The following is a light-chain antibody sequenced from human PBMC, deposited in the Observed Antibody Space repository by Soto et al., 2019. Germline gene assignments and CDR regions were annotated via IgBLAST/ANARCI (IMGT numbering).Light chain of an antibody. J-gene: IGKJ1*01. CDR2: DAS. V-gene: IGKV1-5*01. CDR1: QSIGRW. Sequence: DIQMAQSPSTLSASVGDRVTITCWASQSIGRWLAWYQQKPGKAPNLLIYDASSLEGGVPSRFSGSGSGTEFTLTISSLQPDDFATYYCQHYNTYSSTFGQGTKVDIK. CDR3: QHYNTYSST.